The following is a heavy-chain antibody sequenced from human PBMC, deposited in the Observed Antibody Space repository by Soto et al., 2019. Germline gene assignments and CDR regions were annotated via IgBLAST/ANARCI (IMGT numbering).Heavy chain of an antibody. V-gene: IGHV4-34*01. J-gene: IGHJ6*03. CDR3: ARGGGACSGGSCPFYYYYMDV. Sequence: SSETLSLTCAVYGGSFSGYYWSWIRQPPGKGLEWIGEINHSGSTNYNPSLKSRVTISVDTSKNQFSLKLSSVTAADTAVYYCARGGGACSGGSCPFYYYYMDVWGKGTTVTVSS. D-gene: IGHD2-15*01. CDR2: INHSGST. CDR1: GGSFSGYY.